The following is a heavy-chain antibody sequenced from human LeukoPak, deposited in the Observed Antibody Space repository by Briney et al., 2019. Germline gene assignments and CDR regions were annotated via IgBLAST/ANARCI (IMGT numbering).Heavy chain of an antibody. D-gene: IGHD6-19*01. CDR1: GFTFSSYW. CDR2: IKQDGSEK. CDR3: ARDGLDGSEWLGIDAFDI. Sequence: GGSLRLSCAASGFTFSSYWMSWVRQAPGKGLEWVANIKQDGSEKYYVDSVKGRFTTSRDNAKNSLYLQMNSLRAEDTAVYYCARDGLDGSEWLGIDAFDIWGQGTMVTVSS. V-gene: IGHV3-7*01. J-gene: IGHJ3*02.